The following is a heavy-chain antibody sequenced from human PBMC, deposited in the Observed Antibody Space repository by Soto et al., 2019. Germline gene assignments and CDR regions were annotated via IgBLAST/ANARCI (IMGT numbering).Heavy chain of an antibody. CDR2: INHSGST. J-gene: IGHJ6*03. Sequence: SETLSLTCAVYGGSFSGYYWSWIRQPPGKGLEWIGEINHSGSTNYNPSLKSRVTISVDTSKNQFSLKLSSVTAADTAVYYCASRRAYSYGFRFMDVWGKGTSVTVSS. CDR3: ASRRAYSYGFRFMDV. V-gene: IGHV4-34*01. D-gene: IGHD5-18*01. CDR1: GGSFSGYY.